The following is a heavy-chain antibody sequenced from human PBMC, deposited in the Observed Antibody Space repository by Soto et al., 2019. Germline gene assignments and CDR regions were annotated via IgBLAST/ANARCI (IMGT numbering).Heavy chain of an antibody. CDR3: AEEEWERSRNYCDYYGMDV. V-gene: IGHV3-9*01. CDR1: GFTFDDYA. CDR2: ISWNSGSI. D-gene: IGHD1-26*01. Sequence: GGSLRLACAASGFTFDDYAMHWVRQAPGKGLEWVSGISWNSGSIGYADSVKGRFTISRDNAKNSLYLPMNSLRAEDTALYYCAEEEWERSRNYCDYYGMDVWGQGTTVTVSS. J-gene: IGHJ6*02.